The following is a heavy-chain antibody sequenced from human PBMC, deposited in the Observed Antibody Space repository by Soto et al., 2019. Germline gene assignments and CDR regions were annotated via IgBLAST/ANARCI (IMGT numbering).Heavy chain of an antibody. CDR3: ARDGPPMDY. J-gene: IGHJ4*02. Sequence: ASVKVSCKSSGYTFTKFGISWVRQAPGQGLEWMGWNSAYNDNTNYAQKLQGRVTMTSDTSTSTAYMELRSLRSDDTAVYYCARDGPPMDYWGQGTLVTVS. V-gene: IGHV1-18*01. CDR1: GYTFTKFG. CDR2: NSAYNDNT. D-gene: IGHD2-2*01.